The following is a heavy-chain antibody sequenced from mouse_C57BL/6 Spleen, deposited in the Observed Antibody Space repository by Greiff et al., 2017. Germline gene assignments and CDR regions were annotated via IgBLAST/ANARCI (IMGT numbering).Heavy chain of an antibody. CDR1: GYSITSGYY. Sequence: EVQLLESGPGLVKPSQSLSLTCSVTGYSITSGYYWNWIRQFPGNKLEWMGYISYDGSNNYNPSLKNRISITRDTSKNQFFLKLNSVTTEDTATYYCARGYYGSSYGFAYWGQGTLVTVSA. CDR2: ISYDGSN. CDR3: ARGYYGSSYGFAY. V-gene: IGHV3-6*01. J-gene: IGHJ3*01. D-gene: IGHD1-1*01.